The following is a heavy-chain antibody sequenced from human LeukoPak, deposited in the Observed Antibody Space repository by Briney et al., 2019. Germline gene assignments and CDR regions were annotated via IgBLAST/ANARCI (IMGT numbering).Heavy chain of an antibody. CDR2: INPNSGGT. CDR3: ARAAEWLRFWESFDY. CDR1: GYTFTFYY. D-gene: IGHD5-12*01. J-gene: IGHJ4*02. V-gene: IGHV1-2*02. Sequence: ASVTVSFKSSGYTFTFYYMHWVRQAPGQGLEWMGWINPNSGGTNYAQKFQGRVTMTSDTSISTAYMELSRLRSDDTAVYYCARAAEWLRFWESFDYWGQGTLVTVSS.